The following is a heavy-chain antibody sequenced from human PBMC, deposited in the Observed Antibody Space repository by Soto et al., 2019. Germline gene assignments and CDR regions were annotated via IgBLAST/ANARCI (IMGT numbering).Heavy chain of an antibody. CDR2: ISGSGGST. D-gene: IGHD5-12*01. J-gene: IGHJ6*03. V-gene: IGHV3-23*01. CDR3: AKDLSGYDSIKSYNKAYYYYYYMDV. Sequence: GGSLRLSCAASGFTFSSYAMSWVRQAPGKGLEWVSAISGSGGSTYYADSVKGRFTISRDNSKNTLYLQMNSLRAEDTAVYYCAKDLSGYDSIKSYNKAYYYYYYMDVWGKGTTVTVSS. CDR1: GFTFSSYA.